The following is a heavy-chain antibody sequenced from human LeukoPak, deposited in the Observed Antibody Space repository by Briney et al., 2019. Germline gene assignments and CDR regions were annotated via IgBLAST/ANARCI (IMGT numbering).Heavy chain of an antibody. V-gene: IGHV4-59*08. CDR3: ARLNYYFYGTDV. CDR1: DGSITKYY. D-gene: IGHD3-10*01. CDR2: IHYRGTT. Sequence: SETLSLTRTLSDGSITKYYWSWVRQPPGEGLGWIGYIHYRGTTNYNPSLKSRVTISADTSKNQFSLKLNSVTAADTAVYYCARLNYYFYGTDVWGPGTTVTVSS. J-gene: IGHJ6*02.